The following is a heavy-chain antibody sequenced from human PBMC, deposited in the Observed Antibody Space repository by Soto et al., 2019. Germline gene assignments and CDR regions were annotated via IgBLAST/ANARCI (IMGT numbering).Heavy chain of an antibody. CDR3: ARQEEYYGSGSYLDH. J-gene: IGHJ4*02. Sequence: SETLSLTCNVSGGCIGSSNYYWGWIRQPPGKGLEWIGSIYRGSTYYNPSLKSRVTISVDTSKNQFSLKLSSVTAADTAVYYCARQEEYYGSGSYLDHWGQGTLVTVSS. CDR1: GGCIGSSNYY. D-gene: IGHD3-10*01. CDR2: IYRGST. V-gene: IGHV4-39*01.